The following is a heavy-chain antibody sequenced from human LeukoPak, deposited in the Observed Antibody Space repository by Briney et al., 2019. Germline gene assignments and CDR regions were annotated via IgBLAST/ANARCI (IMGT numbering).Heavy chain of an antibody. Sequence: PGGSLRLSCAASGFTFDDYAMHWVRQAPGKGLEWVSGISWNSGSIGYADSVKGRFTISRDNAKNSLYLQMNSLRAEDTALYYCAKDGDSSGRVVTIFDYWGQGTLVTVSS. V-gene: IGHV3-9*01. CDR3: AKDGDSSGRVVTIFDY. CDR1: GFTFDDYA. CDR2: ISWNSGSI. D-gene: IGHD6-19*01. J-gene: IGHJ4*02.